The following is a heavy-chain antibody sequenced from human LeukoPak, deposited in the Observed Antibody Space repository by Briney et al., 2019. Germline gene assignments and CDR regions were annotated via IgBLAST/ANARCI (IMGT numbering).Heavy chain of an antibody. CDR2: ISYDGSNK. Sequence: GRSLRLSCAASGFTFSSYAMHWVRQAPGKGLEWVAVISYDGSNKYYADSVKGRFTISRDNSKNTLYLQMNSLRAEDTAVYYCARGQRFLEWLSGLDYYYYMDVWGKGTTVTVSS. CDR1: GFTFSSYA. V-gene: IGHV3-30*01. J-gene: IGHJ6*03. CDR3: ARGQRFLEWLSGLDYYYYMDV. D-gene: IGHD3-3*01.